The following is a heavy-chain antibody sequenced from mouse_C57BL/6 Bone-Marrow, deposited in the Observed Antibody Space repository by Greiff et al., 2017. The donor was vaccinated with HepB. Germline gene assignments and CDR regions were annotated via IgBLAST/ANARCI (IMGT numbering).Heavy chain of an antibody. CDR3: AREGVITTVVDHWYFDV. V-gene: IGHV1-81*01. CDR1: GYTFTSYG. CDR2: IDPRSGNT. D-gene: IGHD1-1*01. J-gene: IGHJ1*03. Sequence: QVQLQQSGAELARPGASVKLSCKASGYTFTSYGISWVKQSTGQGLEWIGEIDPRSGNTYYNEKFKGKATLTADKSSSTAYMELRSLTSEDSAVYFCAREGVITTVVDHWYFDVWGTGTTVTVSS.